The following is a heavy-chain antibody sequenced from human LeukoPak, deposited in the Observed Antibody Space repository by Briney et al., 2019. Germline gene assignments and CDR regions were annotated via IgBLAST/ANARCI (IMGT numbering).Heavy chain of an antibody. CDR1: GDSISNSGWS. J-gene: IGHJ5*02. CDR3: ARLTLTGVGGRGWFDP. D-gene: IGHD3-3*01. CDR2: MPYDENVADNEIP. Sequence: SETLSLTCIVSGDSISNSGWSWGWIRQPPGKGLEWIGTMPYDENVADNEIPSYNPSLKSRVSISADTSKNQLSLKVNSVTAADTAAYYCARLTLTGVGGRGWFDPWGQGTLVIVSS. V-gene: IGHV4-39*01.